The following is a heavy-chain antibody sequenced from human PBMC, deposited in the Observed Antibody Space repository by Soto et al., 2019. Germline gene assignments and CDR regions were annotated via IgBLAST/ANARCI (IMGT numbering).Heavy chain of an antibody. D-gene: IGHD3-3*01. Sequence: ASVKVSFKASGYTFTSYGISWVRQAPGQGLEWMGWISAYNGNTNYAQKLQGRVTMTTDTSTSTAYMELRSLRSDDTAVYYCAGVRFLEWLSYFDSWGQGNRVTISS. CDR1: GYTFTSYG. CDR2: ISAYNGNT. V-gene: IGHV1-18*01. J-gene: IGHJ4*02. CDR3: AGVRFLEWLSYFDS.